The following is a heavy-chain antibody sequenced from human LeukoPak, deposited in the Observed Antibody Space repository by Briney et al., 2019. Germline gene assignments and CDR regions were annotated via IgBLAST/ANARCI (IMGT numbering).Heavy chain of an antibody. J-gene: IGHJ4*02. Sequence: GESLKIYCKGSGYSFTSYWIGWVRQMPGKGLEWMGIIYPGDSDTRYSPSFQGQVTISADKSISTAYLQWSSLKASDTAMYYCARLQYYYDSSGAPYFDYWGQGTLVTVSS. CDR3: ARLQYYYDSSGAPYFDY. V-gene: IGHV5-51*01. CDR1: GYSFTSYW. D-gene: IGHD3-22*01. CDR2: IYPGDSDT.